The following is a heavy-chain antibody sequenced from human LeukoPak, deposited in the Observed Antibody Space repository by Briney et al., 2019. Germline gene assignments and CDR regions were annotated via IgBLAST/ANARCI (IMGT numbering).Heavy chain of an antibody. CDR1: GFTFRSYW. V-gene: IGHV3-7*01. J-gene: IGHJ4*02. CDR2: IKEDGSAK. CDR3: ARDPTYSGSGSG. D-gene: IGHD6-6*01. Sequence: GGSLRLSCAASGFTFRSYWMTWVRQAPGKGLEWVANIKEDGSAKYYVDSVKGRFTISRDNAKNSLYLQMNSLRIEDTAVYYCARDPTYSGSGSGWGQGTLVTVSS.